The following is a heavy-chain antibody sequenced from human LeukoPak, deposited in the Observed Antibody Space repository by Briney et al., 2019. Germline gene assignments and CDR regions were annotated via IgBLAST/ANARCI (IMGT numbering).Heavy chain of an antibody. CDR2: IYYSGST. D-gene: IGHD3-10*01. J-gene: IGHJ4*02. CDR3: ARDGGTGVCDY. V-gene: IGHV4-59*01. Sequence: RPSETLSLTSTVSGGSIGTYYWSWIRQPPGKGLEWVGYIYYSGSTNYNPSLKSRVTISVDTSKNQFSLKLSSVTAADTAVYYCARDGGTGVCDYWGQGTLVTVSS. CDR1: GGSIGTYY.